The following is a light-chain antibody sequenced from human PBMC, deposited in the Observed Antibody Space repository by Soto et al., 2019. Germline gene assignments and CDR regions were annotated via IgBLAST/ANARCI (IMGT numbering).Light chain of an antibody. CDR3: QQRRNWPPKIT. J-gene: IGKJ5*01. CDR1: QSVSIY. CDR2: DAS. V-gene: IGKV3-11*01. Sequence: EFVCAQYPATLSLYHGERATLSCRASQSVSIYLAWYQQKPGQAPRLLIYDASNRATGIPARFSGSGSGTDFTLTISSLEPEDFAVYYCQQRRNWPPKITFGQGTRLEIK.